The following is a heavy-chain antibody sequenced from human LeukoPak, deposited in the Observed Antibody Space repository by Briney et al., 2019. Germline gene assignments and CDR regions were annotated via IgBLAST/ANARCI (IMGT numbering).Heavy chain of an antibody. CDR3: AKDRYCGTTSCSGSFDS. CDR2: VSISGGST. V-gene: IGHV3-23*01. J-gene: IGHJ4*02. CDR1: GFTLSSYA. Sequence: GGSLRLSCAASGFTLSSYAMSWARQAPGKGLERVSGVSISGGSTYYADSVKGRFTISRDNSKNTLYLQMNSLRAEDTAVYYCAKDRYCGTTSCSGSFDSWGRGTLVSVSS. D-gene: IGHD2-2*01.